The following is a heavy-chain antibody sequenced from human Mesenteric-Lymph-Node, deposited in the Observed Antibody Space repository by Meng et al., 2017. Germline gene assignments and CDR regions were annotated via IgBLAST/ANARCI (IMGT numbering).Heavy chain of an antibody. CDR2: INHSGST. J-gene: IGHJ4*02. D-gene: IGHD3-10*01. V-gene: IGHV4-34*01. CDR3: ARDSMVRGVIIT. CDR1: CRCFSGYY. Sequence: QEQLQEWGAGLLKPSEILSIGCAGDCRCFSGYYWSWIRQPKGKGLEWIGEINHSGSTNYNPSLQSRVTISVDKSKNQFSLKLSSVTAADMDVYYCARDSMVRGVIITWGQGTLVTVSS.